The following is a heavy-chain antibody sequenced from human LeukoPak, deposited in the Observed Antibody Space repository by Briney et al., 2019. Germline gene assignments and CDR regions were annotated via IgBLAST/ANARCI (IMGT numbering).Heavy chain of an antibody. CDR3: ARETTGYYYGMDV. CDR2: ISSSGSII. J-gene: IGHJ6*02. CDR1: GFTFSSYE. Sequence: QPGGSLRLSCAASGFTFSSYEMNWVRQAPGKGLEWVSYISSSGSIIYYADSVKGRFTISRDNAKNSLYLQMNSLRAEDTAVYYCARETTGYYYGMDVWGQGTTVTVSS. V-gene: IGHV3-48*03. D-gene: IGHD1-14*01.